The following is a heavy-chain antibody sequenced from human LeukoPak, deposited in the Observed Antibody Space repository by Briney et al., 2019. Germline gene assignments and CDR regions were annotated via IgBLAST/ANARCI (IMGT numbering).Heavy chain of an antibody. CDR3: AVVPAAKDAFDI. D-gene: IGHD2-2*01. CDR1: RFTFSVHW. CDR2: ISYDGSNK. J-gene: IGHJ3*02. V-gene: IGHV3-30-3*01. Sequence: GGSLRLSCAASRFTFSVHWMHWVRQAPGKGLEWVAVISYDGSNKYYADSVKGRFTISRDNSKNTLYLQMNSLRAEDTAVYYCAVVPAAKDAFDIWGQGTMVTVSS.